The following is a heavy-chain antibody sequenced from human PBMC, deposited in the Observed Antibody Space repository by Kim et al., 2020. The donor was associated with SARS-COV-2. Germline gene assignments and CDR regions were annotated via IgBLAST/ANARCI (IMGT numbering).Heavy chain of an antibody. CDR1: GFTFSDYY. D-gene: IGHD1-26*01. CDR2: ISSSGSYV. J-gene: IGHJ4*02. CDR3: ARVPFGSISAYYFDL. Sequence: GGSLRLSCAASGFTFSDYYMTWIRQAPGKGLEWVSYISSSGSYVNYADSVKGRFTISRDNAKNSLFLQMSSLRAEDTALYYCARVPFGSISAYYFDLWGQGTLVTVSS. V-gene: IGHV3-11*01.